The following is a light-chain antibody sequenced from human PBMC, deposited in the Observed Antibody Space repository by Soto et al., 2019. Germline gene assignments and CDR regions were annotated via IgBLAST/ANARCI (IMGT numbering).Light chain of an antibody. CDR3: SSYTSSSTYV. CDR1: SSDVGGYNY. V-gene: IGLV2-14*01. J-gene: IGLJ1*01. CDR2: DVS. Sequence: QPASMDGSPGKYITISCTGTSSDVGGYNYVSWYQQRPGKAPKLMIYDVSNRPSGVSNRFSGSKSGNTASLTISGLQAEDEADYYCSSYTSSSTYVFGTGTKGTV.